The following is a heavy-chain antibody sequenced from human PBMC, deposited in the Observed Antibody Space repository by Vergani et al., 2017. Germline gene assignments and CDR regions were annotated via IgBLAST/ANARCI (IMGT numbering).Heavy chain of an antibody. CDR2: IYYSGST. D-gene: IGHD2-15*01. CDR3: ASTPRLLLGWFDP. Sequence: QLQLQESGPGLVKPSETLSLTCTVSGGSISSSSYYWGWIRQPPGKGLEWIGSIYYSGSTYYNPSLKRRFTISVDTSKNQFSLKLSSVTAADTAVYYCASTPRLLLGWFDPWGQGTLVTVSS. V-gene: IGHV4-39*01. J-gene: IGHJ5*02. CDR1: GGSISSSSYY.